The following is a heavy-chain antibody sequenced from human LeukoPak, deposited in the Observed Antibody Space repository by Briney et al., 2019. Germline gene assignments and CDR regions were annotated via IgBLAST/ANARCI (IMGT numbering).Heavy chain of an antibody. D-gene: IGHD1-26*01. J-gene: IGHJ4*02. CDR1: GFTFCNYG. Sequence: GGSLRLSCAASGFTFCNYGMHWVRQAPGKGLEWVAVIWYDGSNGYYADSVKGRFTISRDNSKNTLYLQMNSLRAEDTAVYYCAKDLRPYSGSYYVDYWGQGTLVTVSS. V-gene: IGHV3-33*06. CDR2: IWYDGSNG. CDR3: AKDLRPYSGSYYVDY.